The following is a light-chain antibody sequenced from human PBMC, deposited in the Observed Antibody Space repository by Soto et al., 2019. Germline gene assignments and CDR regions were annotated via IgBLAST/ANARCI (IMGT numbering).Light chain of an antibody. CDR2: GAS. CDR3: QQYGSSPWT. CDR1: QSVSSSY. Sequence: EIVLTQSPGTLSLSPGERATLSCRASQSVSSSYLSWYQQKPGQAPRLLMYGASSRATGIPDRFSGSGSGTGFTLTISRLEPEDFAVYYCQQYGSSPWTFGQGTKVEI. J-gene: IGKJ1*01. V-gene: IGKV3-20*01.